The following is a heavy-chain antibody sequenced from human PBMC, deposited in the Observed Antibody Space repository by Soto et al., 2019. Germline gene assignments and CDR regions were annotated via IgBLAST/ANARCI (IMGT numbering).Heavy chain of an antibody. V-gene: IGHV3-23*01. CDR3: AKDRNRWLRFDLGY. CDR1: GFTFSSYA. D-gene: IGHD5-12*01. Sequence: EVQLLESGGGLVQPGGSLRLSCAASGFTFSSYAMSWVRQAPGKGLEWVAYITGSDGSTYYADSVKGRFTISRDNSKNTQYLQMNSLRAEDTAVYYCAKDRNRWLRFDLGYWGQGTLVTVSS. J-gene: IGHJ4*02. CDR2: ITGSDGST.